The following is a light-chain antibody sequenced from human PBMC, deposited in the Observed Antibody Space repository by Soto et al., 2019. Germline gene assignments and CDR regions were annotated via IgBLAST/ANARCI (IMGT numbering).Light chain of an antibody. CDR2: AAS. J-gene: IGKJ1*01. CDR3: LQDYDYPRT. V-gene: IGKV1-6*01. Sequence: ATQMTQSPSSLSASVGDRVTIACRASQGIRTELGWYQQKAGEAPKLLIYAASTLQSGVPPRFSGSGSGTVFTLTISSLQPEDFATYYCLQDYDYPRTFGQGTKGEMK. CDR1: QGIRTE.